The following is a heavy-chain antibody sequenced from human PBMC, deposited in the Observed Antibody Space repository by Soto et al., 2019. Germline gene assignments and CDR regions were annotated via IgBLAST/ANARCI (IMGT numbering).Heavy chain of an antibody. D-gene: IGHD3-16*01. CDR1: GYTFGDYY. J-gene: IGHJ4*02. Sequence: QVQLVQSGAEVKKPGASVKVSCKASGYTFGDYYIHWVRQAPGHGLEWMGWVNPNSGGTNFAHKLRGRVTMTRYTSINTAYMELSRLRFDDAAVYYCARDRVTPITCARVFDYWGQGTPVTVSS. CDR2: VNPNSGGT. CDR3: ARDRVTPITCARVFDY. V-gene: IGHV1-2*02.